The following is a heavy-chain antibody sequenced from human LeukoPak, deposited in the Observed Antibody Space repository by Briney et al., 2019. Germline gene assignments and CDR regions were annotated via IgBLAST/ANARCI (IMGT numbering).Heavy chain of an antibody. V-gene: IGHV4-59*08. CDR3: ARQPGGTAAFDI. CDR2: ISYTGGET. CDR1: GGSINSYY. J-gene: IGHJ3*02. D-gene: IGHD1-14*01. Sequence: SETLSLTCTVSGGSINSYYWSWIRQPPGKGLEWIGYISYTGGETNYNPSLNSRLTISVDTSKNQFSLMLTSVTAADTAVYYCARQPGGTAAFDIWAQGTMVTVSS.